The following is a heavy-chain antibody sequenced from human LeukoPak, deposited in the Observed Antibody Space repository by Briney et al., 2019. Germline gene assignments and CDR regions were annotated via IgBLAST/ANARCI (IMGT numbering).Heavy chain of an antibody. CDR3: ASLPRYYDSSGYYYPRDY. V-gene: IGHV4-30-2*01. CDR1: GGSITSGGYS. Sequence: SETLSLTCAVSGGSITSGGYSWSWIRQPPGNGLEWIGYIYHSGSTNYNPSLKSRVTISVDTSKNQFSLKLSSVTAADTAVYYCASLPRYYDSSGYYYPRDYWGQGTLVTVSS. J-gene: IGHJ4*02. D-gene: IGHD3-22*01. CDR2: IYHSGST.